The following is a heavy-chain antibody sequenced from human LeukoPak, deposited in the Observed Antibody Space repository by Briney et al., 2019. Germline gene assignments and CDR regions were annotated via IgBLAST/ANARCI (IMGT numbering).Heavy chain of an antibody. CDR2: VRGEWSAT. CDR3: ARNHYGSVDY. J-gene: IGHJ4*02. D-gene: IGHD3-10*01. V-gene: IGHV3-74*01. Sequence: GGALRLSCAASGFTFSNYWMHWVRQAPGKGLVWVSRVRGEWSATNYADSVEGRFTISRDNANYTLYLQMNSLRPDDTAVYYCARNHYGSVDYWGQGTLVTVSS. CDR1: GFTFSNYW.